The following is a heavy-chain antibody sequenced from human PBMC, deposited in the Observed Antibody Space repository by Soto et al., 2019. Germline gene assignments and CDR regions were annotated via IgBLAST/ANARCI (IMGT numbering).Heavy chain of an antibody. Sequence: GGSLRLSCAASGFTFSSYGMHWVRQAPGKGLEWVAVISYDGSNKYYADSVKGRFTISRDNSKNTLYLQMNSLRAEDTAVYYCAKELDDPDAFDIWGQGTMVTVSS. D-gene: IGHD2-2*03. V-gene: IGHV3-30*18. CDR3: AKELDDPDAFDI. CDR1: GFTFSSYG. J-gene: IGHJ3*02. CDR2: ISYDGSNK.